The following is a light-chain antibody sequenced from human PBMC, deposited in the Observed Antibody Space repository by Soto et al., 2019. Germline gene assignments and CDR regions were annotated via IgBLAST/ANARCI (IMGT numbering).Light chain of an antibody. V-gene: IGLV2-14*01. Sequence: QSALTQPASVSGSPGQSITISCTGTSSDVGGYNHVSWYQQHPGKAPKLIIYEVRNRPSGVSNRLSGSKAGNTAFLTISGLQADDEADYYCCSYASGSIRVFGGGTKLTVL. CDR2: EVR. CDR3: CSYASGSIRV. J-gene: IGLJ3*02. CDR1: SSDVGGYNH.